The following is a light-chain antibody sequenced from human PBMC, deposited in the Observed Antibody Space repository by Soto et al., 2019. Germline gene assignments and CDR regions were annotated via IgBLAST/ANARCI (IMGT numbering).Light chain of an antibody. V-gene: IGKV3-20*01. CDR2: GAS. CDR1: QSLSISL. Sequence: SNSVGTVSLKRKRGDTVGCRVSQSLSISLLVWYQQRPGEAPRLLLYGASNRATGMPDRFSGSGAGTEFTLTISCLQPDDFAPAYSADSDSHSEAFAQGTKVDI. J-gene: IGKJ1*01. CDR3: ADSDSHSEA.